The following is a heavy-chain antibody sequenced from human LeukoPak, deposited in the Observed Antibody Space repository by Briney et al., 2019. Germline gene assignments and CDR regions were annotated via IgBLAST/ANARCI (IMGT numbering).Heavy chain of an antibody. CDR3: ARGRGYSGYDSPQDDY. CDR1: GGSISSGSYY. D-gene: IGHD5-12*01. CDR2: INHSGST. J-gene: IGHJ4*02. V-gene: IGHV4-39*07. Sequence: PSQTLSLTCTVSGGSISSGSYYWSWIRQPPGKGLEWIGEINHSGSTNYNPSLKSRVTISVDTSKNQFSLKLSSVTAADTAVYYCARGRGYSGYDSPQDDYWGQGTLVTVSS.